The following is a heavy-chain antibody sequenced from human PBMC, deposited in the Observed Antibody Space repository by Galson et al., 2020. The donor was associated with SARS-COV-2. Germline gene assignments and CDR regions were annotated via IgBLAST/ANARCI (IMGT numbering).Heavy chain of an antibody. D-gene: IGHD3-22*01. CDR3: ANWGQYDSSGVDI. Sequence: RGCLRLSCAASAFTFADYAMHWVRQAPGKGLEWVSLISWDGGSTYYADSVKGRFTISRDNSKNSLYLQMNSLRAEGTALYYCANWGQYDSSGVDIWGQGTMVTVSS. J-gene: IGHJ3*02. CDR2: ISWDGGST. CDR1: AFTFADYA. V-gene: IGHV3-43D*03.